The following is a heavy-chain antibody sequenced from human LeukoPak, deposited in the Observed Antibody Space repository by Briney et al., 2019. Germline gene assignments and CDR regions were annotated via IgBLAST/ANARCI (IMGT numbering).Heavy chain of an antibody. CDR2: ITPYNGNT. D-gene: IGHD3-3*01. CDR3: ARAVPPNLEWFYY. Sequence: GASVKVSCKASGYTFTSYGISWVRQAPGQGLEWMGWITPYNGNTNYAQKLQGRVTMTTDTSTSIAYMELRSLRSDDTAVYYCARAVPPNLEWFYYWGQGTLVTVSS. J-gene: IGHJ4*02. V-gene: IGHV1-18*01. CDR1: GYTFTSYG.